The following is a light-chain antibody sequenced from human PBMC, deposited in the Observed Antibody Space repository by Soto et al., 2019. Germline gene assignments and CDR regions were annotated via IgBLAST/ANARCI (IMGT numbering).Light chain of an antibody. Sequence: EIVMTQSPATLSVSPGERATLSCRASQSVSTNLAWYQQIPGQAPRLLISGASTRATGIPARFSGSGSGTEFTLTISSLQSEDFAVYHCQQYNNWPLTLGGGTKVDIK. CDR3: QQYNNWPLT. V-gene: IGKV3-15*01. J-gene: IGKJ4*01. CDR2: GAS. CDR1: QSVSTN.